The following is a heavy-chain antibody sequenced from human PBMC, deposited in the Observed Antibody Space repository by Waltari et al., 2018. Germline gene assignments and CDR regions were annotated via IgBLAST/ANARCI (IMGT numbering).Heavy chain of an antibody. CDR2: IFYTGTT. D-gene: IGHD3-22*01. J-gene: IGHJ4*02. Sequence: QLQLQESGPGLVKPSETLSLTCTVSGASISSRNYYWGWIRQPPGQGLEWIGTIFYTGTTYYNPSLKSRVTISVDTSKNQFSLKLSSVSAADTAVYYCARHVSNYYDTTGYPPHFDYWGQGTLVTVSS. V-gene: IGHV4-39*01. CDR1: GASISSRNYY. CDR3: ARHVSNYYDTTGYPPHFDY.